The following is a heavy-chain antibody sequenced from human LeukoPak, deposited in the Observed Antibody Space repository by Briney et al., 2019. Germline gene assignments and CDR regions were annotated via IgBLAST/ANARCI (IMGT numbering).Heavy chain of an antibody. V-gene: IGHV3-48*03. D-gene: IGHD5-18*01. CDR1: GFTFSSYE. CDR3: AVSEIYSITDY. Sequence: GGSLRLSCAASGFTFSSYEMNWVRQAPGKGLGWVAYISSSGSTIYYADSVKGRFTISRDNAKNSLYLQMNSLRAEDTAVYYCAVSEIYSITDYWGQGTLVTVSS. J-gene: IGHJ4*02. CDR2: ISSSGSTI.